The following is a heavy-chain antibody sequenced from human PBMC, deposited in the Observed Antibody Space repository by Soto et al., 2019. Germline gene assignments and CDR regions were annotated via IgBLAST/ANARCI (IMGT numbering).Heavy chain of an antibody. CDR3: ARVELGGSSWYDFDY. J-gene: IGHJ4*02. V-gene: IGHV3-30-3*01. CDR1: GFTFSNYA. Sequence: QVQLVESGGGVVQPGRSLRLSCAASGFTFSNYAMHWVRQAPGKGLEWVAVISYDGSNKYYADSVKGRFTISRDNSKNTLYVQMNSLRAEDTAVYYCARVELGGSSWYDFDYWGQGTLVTVSS. CDR2: ISYDGSNK. D-gene: IGHD6-13*01.